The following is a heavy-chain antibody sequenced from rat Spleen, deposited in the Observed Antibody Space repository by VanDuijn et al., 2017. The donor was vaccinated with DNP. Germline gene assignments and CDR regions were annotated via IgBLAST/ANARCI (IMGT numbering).Heavy chain of an antibody. CDR1: GFTFSDYY. V-gene: IGHV5-22*01. J-gene: IGHJ1*01. CDR2: ISYDGGSN. D-gene: IGHD1-12*02. CDR3: ARHGSYWYFDF. Sequence: EVQLVESGGGLVQPGRSLKLSCAASGFTFSDYYMAWVRQAPTKGLEWVAYISYDGGSNYYGDSVKGRFTISRDNAKSTLYLQMNSLRSEDMATYYCARHGSYWYFDFWGPGTMVTVSS.